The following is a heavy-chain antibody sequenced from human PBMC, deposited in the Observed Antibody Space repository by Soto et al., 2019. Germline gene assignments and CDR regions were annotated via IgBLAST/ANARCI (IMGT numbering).Heavy chain of an antibody. CDR3: ASLIVGATAKCVY. D-gene: IGHD1-26*01. CDR1: GGTFSSYA. V-gene: IGHV1-69*13. CDR2: IIPIFGTA. J-gene: IGHJ4*02. Sequence: SVKVSCKASGGTFSSYAISWVRQAPGQGLEWMGGIIPIFGTANYAQKFQGRVTITADESASTAYMELSSLRSEDKAVYYCASLIVGATAKCVYWGQGTLVTGSS.